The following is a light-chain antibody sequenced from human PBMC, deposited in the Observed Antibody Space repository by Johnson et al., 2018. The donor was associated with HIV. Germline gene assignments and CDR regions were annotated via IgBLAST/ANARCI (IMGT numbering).Light chain of an antibody. CDR2: DNN. CDR3: GTWDSSLSVLYV. Sequence: SVLTQPPSVSAAPGQKVTISCSGSSSDMGNYAVSWYQQLPGTAPKLLIYDNNKRPSGIPDRFSGSKSGTSATLGITGLQTGDEADYYCGTWDSSLSVLYVFGTGTKVTVL. V-gene: IGLV1-51*01. CDR1: SSDMGNYA. J-gene: IGLJ1*01.